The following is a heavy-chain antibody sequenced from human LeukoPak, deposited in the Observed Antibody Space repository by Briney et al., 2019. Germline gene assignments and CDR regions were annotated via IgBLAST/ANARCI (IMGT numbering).Heavy chain of an antibody. V-gene: IGHV3-23*01. CDR2: IKANGATT. CDR3: AVGSDCSY. D-gene: IGHD2-21*02. Sequence: PGGSLRLSCTASGLTFPNYAMSWVRQAPGKGLEWVSSIKANGATTYYADSVKGRFTLSRDNSKNTLFLQLSSLRAEDTAVYYCAVGSDCSYWGQGTLVAVSS. J-gene: IGHJ4*02. CDR1: GLTFPNYA.